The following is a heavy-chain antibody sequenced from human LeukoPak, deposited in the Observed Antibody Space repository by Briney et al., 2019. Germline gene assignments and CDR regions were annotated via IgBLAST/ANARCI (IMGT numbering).Heavy chain of an antibody. CDR1: GFTFSTYS. CDR3: AKSLGRDSSGYYYASAYGY. V-gene: IGHV3-21*04. J-gene: IGHJ4*02. CDR2: ISSSSSSI. D-gene: IGHD3-22*01. Sequence: PGGSLRLSCAASGFTFSTYSMNWVRQAPGKGLEWVSSISSSSSSIFYADSVKGRFTISRDNSKNTLYLQMNSLRAEDTAVYYCAKSLGRDSSGYYYASAYGYWGQGTLVTVSS.